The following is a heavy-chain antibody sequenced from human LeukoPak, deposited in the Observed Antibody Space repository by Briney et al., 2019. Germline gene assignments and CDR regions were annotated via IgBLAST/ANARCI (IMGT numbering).Heavy chain of an antibody. CDR2: INPNSGGT. V-gene: IGHV1-2*04. CDR1: GYTFTAYY. Sequence: ASVKVSCKASGYTFTAYYIHWVRQAPRQGLESMGWINPNSGGTNYAQKFQGWVTMTRDTSISTAYMELSRLRSDDTAVYYCARAYSGYDYPFDYWGQGTLVTVSS. CDR3: ARAYSGYDYPFDY. D-gene: IGHD5-12*01. J-gene: IGHJ4*02.